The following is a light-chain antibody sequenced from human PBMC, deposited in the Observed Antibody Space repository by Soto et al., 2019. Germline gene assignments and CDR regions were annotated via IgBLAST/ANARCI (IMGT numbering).Light chain of an antibody. CDR2: AVS. CDR1: SSDVGGHNY. Sequence: QSALTQPASVSGSPGQSITISCTGTSSDVGGHNYVSWYQHHPGKAPKLMIYAVSNRPSGVSNRFSGSKSGNTASLTISGLQAEDEADYYCSSDTGSSILVFGGGTKLTVL. CDR3: SSDTGSSILV. J-gene: IGLJ2*01. V-gene: IGLV2-14*03.